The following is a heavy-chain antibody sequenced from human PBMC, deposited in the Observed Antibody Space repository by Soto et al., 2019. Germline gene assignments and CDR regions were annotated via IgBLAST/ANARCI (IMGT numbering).Heavy chain of an antibody. D-gene: IGHD3-10*01. Sequence: SETLSLTCTVSGGSISSSSYYWGWIRQPPGKGLEWIGSIYYSGSTYYKPSLKSRVTISLDTSRNQFSLRLSSVTAADTAVYYCARGGDTMVRGVIIYYYYGMDVWGQGTTVTVSS. CDR1: GGSISSSSYY. V-gene: IGHV4-39*07. CDR3: ARGGDTMVRGVIIYYYYGMDV. CDR2: IYYSGST. J-gene: IGHJ6*02.